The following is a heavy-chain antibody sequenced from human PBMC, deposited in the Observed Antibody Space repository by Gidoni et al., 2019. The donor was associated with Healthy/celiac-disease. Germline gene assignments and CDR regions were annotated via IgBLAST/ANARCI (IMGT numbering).Heavy chain of an antibody. Sequence: QVQLVQSGAEVKKPGSSVKVSCKASGGTFSSYAISWVRQAPGQGLEWMGGIIPIFGTANYAQKFQGRVTITADESTSTAYMELSSLRSEDTAVYYCARAPLSPDYGDYVNWFDPWGQGTLVTVSS. V-gene: IGHV1-69*01. D-gene: IGHD4-17*01. J-gene: IGHJ5*02. CDR3: ARAPLSPDYGDYVNWFDP. CDR1: GGTFSSYA. CDR2: IIPIFGTA.